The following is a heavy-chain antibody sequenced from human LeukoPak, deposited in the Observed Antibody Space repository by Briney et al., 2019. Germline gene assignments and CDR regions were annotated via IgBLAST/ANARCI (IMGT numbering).Heavy chain of an antibody. D-gene: IGHD3-10*01. CDR2: IYYSGST. CDR1: GGSFSGYY. CDR3: ARGLVLLWFGELLRAPNKWFDP. V-gene: IGHV4-34*01. J-gene: IGHJ5*02. Sequence: PSETLSLTCAVYGGSFSGYYWSWIRQPPGKGLEWIGSIYYSGSTYYNPSLKSRVTISVDTSKNQFSLKLSSVTAADTAVYYCARGLVLLWFGELLRAPNKWFDPWGQGTLVTVSS.